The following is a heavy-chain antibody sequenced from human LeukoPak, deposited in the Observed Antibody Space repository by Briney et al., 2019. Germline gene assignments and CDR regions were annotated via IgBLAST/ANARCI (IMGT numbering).Heavy chain of an antibody. D-gene: IGHD2-2*01. Sequence: APVKVSCKASGYTFTGYYMHWVRQAPGQGLEWMGWINPNSGGTNYAQKFQGRVTMTRDTSISTAYMELSRLRSDDTAVYYCARDRCSSTSCYYWFDPWGQGTLVTVSS. V-gene: IGHV1-2*02. J-gene: IGHJ5*02. CDR3: ARDRCSSTSCYYWFDP. CDR1: GYTFTGYY. CDR2: INPNSGGT.